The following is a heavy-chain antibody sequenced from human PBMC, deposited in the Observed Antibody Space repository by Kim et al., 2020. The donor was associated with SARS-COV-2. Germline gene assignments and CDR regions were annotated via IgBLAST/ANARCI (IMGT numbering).Heavy chain of an antibody. CDR2: IYSSGTT. CDR1: GDTINRSPYF. J-gene: IGHJ4*02. CDR3: ASQGLGRGYDSPPAYFDR. V-gene: IGHV4-39*01. Sequence: SETLSLTCTVSGDTINRSPYFWGWLRQPPGKGLQWIGSIYSSGTTYSSPSISSRVTLSVDMSENQFSLRLTSVTVAETAVYYCASQGLGRGYDSPPAYFDRWGQGSLVTVYS. D-gene: IGHD5-12*01.